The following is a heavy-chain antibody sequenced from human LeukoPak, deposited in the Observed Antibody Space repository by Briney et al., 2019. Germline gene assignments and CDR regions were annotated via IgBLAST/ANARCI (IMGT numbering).Heavy chain of an antibody. J-gene: IGHJ4*02. D-gene: IGHD4-17*01. V-gene: IGHV4-31*03. CDR1: GGSISSGGYD. CDR2: IYYSGST. Sequence: SETLSLTCTVSGGSISSGGYDWSWIRQHPGKGLEWIGYIYYSGSTYYNPSLKSRVTISVDTSKNQFSLKLSSVTAADTAVYYCARDRGGDYGDYVDYWGQGTLVTVSS. CDR3: ARDRGGDYGDYVDY.